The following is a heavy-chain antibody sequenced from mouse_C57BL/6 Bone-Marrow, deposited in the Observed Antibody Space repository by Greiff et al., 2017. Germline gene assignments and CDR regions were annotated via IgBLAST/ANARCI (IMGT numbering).Heavy chain of an antibody. CDR3: ERRKIVTLDYDAMDY. D-gene: IGHD2-5*01. V-gene: IGHV1-81*01. CDR2: IYPRSGNT. CDR1: GYTFTSYG. J-gene: IGHJ4*01. Sequence: QVQLQQSGAELARPGASVKLSCKASGYTFTSYGISWVKQRTGQGLEWIGEIYPRSGNTYYNEKFKGKATLTADKSSSTAYMELRSLTSADSAVYFCERRKIVTLDYDAMDYWGQGTSATVPS.